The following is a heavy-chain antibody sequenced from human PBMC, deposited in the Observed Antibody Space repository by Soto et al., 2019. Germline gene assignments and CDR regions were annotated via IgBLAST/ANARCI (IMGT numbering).Heavy chain of an antibody. Sequence: PGGSLRLSCAASGFTFSSYAMHWVRQAPGKGLEWVAVISYDGSNKYYADSVKGRFTISRDNSKNTLYLQMNSLRAEDTAVYYCARGGSSWSGYYYGMDVWGQGTTVTVLL. CDR3: ARGGSSWSGYYYGMDV. V-gene: IGHV3-30-3*01. J-gene: IGHJ6*01. CDR1: GFTFSSYA. D-gene: IGHD6-13*01. CDR2: ISYDGSNK.